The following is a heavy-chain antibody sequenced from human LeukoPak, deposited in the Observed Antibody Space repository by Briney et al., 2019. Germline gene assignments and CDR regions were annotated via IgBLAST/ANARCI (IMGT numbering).Heavy chain of an antibody. CDR2: ISSSGNTI. CDR1: GFTFSSYE. CDR3: ARKYCSGGSCYSAFDY. D-gene: IGHD2-15*01. V-gene: IGHV3-48*03. Sequence: GGSLRLSCAASGFTFSSYEMNCVRQAPGKGLEWVSYISSSGNTIYYADSVKGRFTISRDNAKNSLYLQMNSLRAEDTAVYYCARKYCSGGSCYSAFDYWGQGTLVTVSS. J-gene: IGHJ4*02.